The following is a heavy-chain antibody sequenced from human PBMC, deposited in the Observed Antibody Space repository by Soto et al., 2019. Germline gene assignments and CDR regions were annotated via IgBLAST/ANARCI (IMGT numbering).Heavy chain of an antibody. V-gene: IGHV3-21*06. Sequence: GGSLRLSCAASGFTFSSYSMNWVRQAPGKGLEWVSSISSSSSYIYYADSVKGRFTISRDNAKNSLYLQMNSLRAEDTAVYYCARDLEQLVTAFDIWGQGTMVTV. J-gene: IGHJ3*02. D-gene: IGHD6-6*01. CDR3: ARDLEQLVTAFDI. CDR1: GFTFSSYS. CDR2: ISSSSSYI.